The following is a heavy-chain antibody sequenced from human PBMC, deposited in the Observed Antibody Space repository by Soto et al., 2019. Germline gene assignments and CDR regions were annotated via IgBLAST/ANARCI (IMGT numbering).Heavy chain of an antibody. CDR2: VYSGGAT. V-gene: IGHV3-53*02. Sequence: QLVETGGGLIQPGTSLTLSCVASGFSVSRNYMTWVRQAPGKGLEWVSFVYSGGATFYADSVKGRFILSRDDSQNTMYLQMNNLRAEDTAVYYCARVPGSLWGRGTLVTVAS. CDR3: ARVPGSL. J-gene: IGHJ4*02. CDR1: GFSVSRNY. D-gene: IGHD3-10*01.